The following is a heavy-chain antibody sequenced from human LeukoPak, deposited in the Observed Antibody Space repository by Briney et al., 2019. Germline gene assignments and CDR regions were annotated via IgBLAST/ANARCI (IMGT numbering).Heavy chain of an antibody. V-gene: IGHV3-33*08. CDR1: GFTFSSYA. CDR2: IWYDGSNK. J-gene: IGHJ4*02. CDR3: ARAFYDFWSGSLYPYYFDY. D-gene: IGHD3-3*01. Sequence: GGSLRLSCAASGFTFSSYAMSWVRQAPGKGLEWVAVIWYDGSNKYYADSVKGRFTISRDNSKNTLYLQMNSLRAADTAVYYCARAFYDFWSGSLYPYYFDYWGQGTLVTVSS.